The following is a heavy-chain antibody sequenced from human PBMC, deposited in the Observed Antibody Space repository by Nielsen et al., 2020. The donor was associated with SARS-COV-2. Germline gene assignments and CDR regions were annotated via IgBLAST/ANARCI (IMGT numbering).Heavy chain of an antibody. J-gene: IGHJ6*02. CDR3: ARGGYSYGSWYYGMDV. Sequence: GESLKISCAASGFRFSSYSMNWVRQAPGKELEWVSCIRGSGTSVYYADSVRGRFTISRDNSKNTLYLQMNSLRAEDTAVYYCARGGYSYGSWYYGMDVWGQGTTVTVSS. CDR1: GFRFSSYS. V-gene: IGHV3-21*04. CDR2: IRGSGTSV. D-gene: IGHD5-18*01.